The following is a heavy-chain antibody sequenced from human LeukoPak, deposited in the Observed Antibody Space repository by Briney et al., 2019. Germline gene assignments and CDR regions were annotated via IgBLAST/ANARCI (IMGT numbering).Heavy chain of an antibody. V-gene: IGHV1-2*02. J-gene: IGHJ6*03. CDR2: INPNSGGT. Sequence: ASVKVSCKASGYTFTGYYMHWVRQAPGQGLEWMGWINPNSGGTNYAQKFQGRVTMTRDTSISTAYMELSGLRSDDTAVYYCARDGVTMIVVVTPDYYMDVWGKGTTVTVSS. D-gene: IGHD3-22*01. CDR3: ARDGVTMIVVVTPDYYMDV. CDR1: GYTFTGYY.